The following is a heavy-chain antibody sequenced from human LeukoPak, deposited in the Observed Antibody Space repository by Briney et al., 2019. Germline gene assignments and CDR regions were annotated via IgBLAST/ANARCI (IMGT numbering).Heavy chain of an antibody. D-gene: IGHD3-16*01. Sequence: SETLSLACSVSGGSISGSGYYWAWIRQPPGKGLEWIGSIYYTGSTHYNSSLKSRVTMSVDTSKNQFSLKLSSVTAADTAVYYCASPLGGFDNWGQGTLVTVSS. CDR2: IYYTGST. CDR1: GGSISGSGYY. J-gene: IGHJ4*02. CDR3: ASPLGGFDN. V-gene: IGHV4-39*01.